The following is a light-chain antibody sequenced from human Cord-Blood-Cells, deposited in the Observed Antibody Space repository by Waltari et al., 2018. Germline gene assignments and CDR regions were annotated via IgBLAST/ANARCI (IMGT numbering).Light chain of an antibody. CDR3: SSYTSSSTLV. V-gene: IGLV2-14*01. CDR2: DVR. Sequence: QSALTQPASVSGSPGPSVTISCAGTSSDVGGYHYVSWYQQHPGKAPKLMIYDVRNRPSGVSNRFSGSKSGNTAALTSSELQAEDEADYYCSSYTSSSTLVFGGGTKLTVL. CDR1: SSDVGGYHY. J-gene: IGLJ2*01.